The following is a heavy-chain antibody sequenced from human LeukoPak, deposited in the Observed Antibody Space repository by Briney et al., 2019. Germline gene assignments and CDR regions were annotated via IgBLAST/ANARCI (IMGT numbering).Heavy chain of an antibody. Sequence: SETLSLTCTVSGGSISSYYWSWIRQPPGKGLEWIGYIYYSGSTNYNPSLKSRVTISVDTSKNQFSLKLSSVTAADTAVCYCARDSGVVVPAAYPAYYYYGMDVWGQGTTVTVSS. J-gene: IGHJ6*02. D-gene: IGHD2-2*01. V-gene: IGHV4-59*01. CDR1: GGSISSYY. CDR3: ARDSGVVVPAAYPAYYYYGMDV. CDR2: IYYSGST.